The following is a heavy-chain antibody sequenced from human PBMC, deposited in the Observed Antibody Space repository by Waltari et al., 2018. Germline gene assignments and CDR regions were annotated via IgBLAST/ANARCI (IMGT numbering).Heavy chain of an antibody. CDR3: ARALVTTDQTPPLPFDY. Sequence: QVQLVQSGAEVKKPGSSVKVSCKASGGTFSSYAISWVRQAPGQGLEGMGRIIPIVGTANYTQKVQGRVTITADKSTSTAYVELSSLRSEDTAVYYCARALVTTDQTPPLPFDYWGQGTLVTVSS. J-gene: IGHJ4*02. V-gene: IGHV1-69*08. D-gene: IGHD4-17*01. CDR1: GGTFSSYA. CDR2: IIPIVGTA.